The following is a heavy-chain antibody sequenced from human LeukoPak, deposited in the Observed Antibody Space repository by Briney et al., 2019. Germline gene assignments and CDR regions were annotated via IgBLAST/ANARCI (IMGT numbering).Heavy chain of an antibody. V-gene: IGHV3-30*03. D-gene: IGHD2-15*01. J-gene: IGHJ4*02. CDR1: GFTFSNYG. CDR3: ARRSAATLSF. Sequence: GRSLRLSCAASGFTFSNYGMHWVRQAPGKGLEWVAVMSYDGSTKYYADSVKGRFTISRDNSKNTLYLQMNSLRAADTAVYYCARRSAATLSFGGQGTLVTVSS. CDR2: MSYDGSTK.